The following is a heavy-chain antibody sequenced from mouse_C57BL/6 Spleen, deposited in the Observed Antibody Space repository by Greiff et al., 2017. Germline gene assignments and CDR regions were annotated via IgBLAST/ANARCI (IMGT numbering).Heavy chain of an antibody. Sequence: QVQLKESGPGILQPSQTLSLTCSFSGFSLSTFGMGVGWIRQPSGKGLDWLAHIWWDDDKYYNPALKSRLTISKDTSKNQVFLKIANVDTEDTATYYCARVAYLYYFDYWGQGTTLTVSS. CDR1: GFSLSTFGMG. CDR3: ARVAYLYYFDY. J-gene: IGHJ2*01. V-gene: IGHV8-8*01. CDR2: IWWDDDK.